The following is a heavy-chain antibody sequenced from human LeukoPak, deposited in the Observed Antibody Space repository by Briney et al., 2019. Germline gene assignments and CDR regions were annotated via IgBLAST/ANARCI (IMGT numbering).Heavy chain of an antibody. CDR2: ISSSSSYI. CDR1: GFTFSSYS. CDR3: ARDQGIAALYSYYGMDV. D-gene: IGHD2-15*01. J-gene: IGHJ6*02. Sequence: GGCLRLSCAASGFTFSSYSINWVRQAPGKGLEWVSSISSSSSYIYYADSVKGRFTISRDNAKNSLYLQMNSLRAEDTAVYYCARDQGIAALYSYYGMDVWGQGTTVTVSS. V-gene: IGHV3-21*01.